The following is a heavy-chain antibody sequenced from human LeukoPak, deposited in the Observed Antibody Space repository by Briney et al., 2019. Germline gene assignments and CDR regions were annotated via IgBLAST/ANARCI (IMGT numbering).Heavy chain of an antibody. J-gene: IGHJ4*02. CDR1: GGTFSSYA. V-gene: IGHV1-69*06. CDR3: ARDRSGSYFTSDY. D-gene: IGHD1-26*01. CDR2: IIPIFGTA. Sequence: SVKVSCKASGGTFSSYAISWVRQAPGQGLEWMGGIIPIFGTANYAQKFQGRVTITADKSTSTAYMELSSLRSEDTAVYYCARDRSGSYFTSDYWGQGTLVTVSS.